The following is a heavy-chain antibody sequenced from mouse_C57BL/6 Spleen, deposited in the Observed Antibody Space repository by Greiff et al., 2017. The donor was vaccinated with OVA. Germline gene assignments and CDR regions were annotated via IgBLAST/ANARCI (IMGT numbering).Heavy chain of an antibody. CDR1: GFTFSDYG. Sequence: EVKLVESGGGLVKPGGSLKLSCAASGFTFSDYGMHWVRQAPEKGLEWVAYISSGSSTIYYADTVKGRFTISRDNAKNTLFLQMTSLRSGDTAMYYCARRYGSSYWYFDVWGTGTTVTVSS. CDR3: ARRYGSSYWYFDV. V-gene: IGHV5-17*01. D-gene: IGHD1-1*01. CDR2: ISSGSSTI. J-gene: IGHJ1*03.